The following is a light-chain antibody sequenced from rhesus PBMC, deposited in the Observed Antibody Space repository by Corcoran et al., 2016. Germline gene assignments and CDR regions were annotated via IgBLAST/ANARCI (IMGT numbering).Light chain of an antibody. V-gene: IGKV1-74*01. CDR2: KAS. Sequence: DIQMTQSPPSLSASVGDRVTITCRASENVNNHLHWYQQKPGKAPKLLIYKASTLQSGVPSRFSGSGSGTDFTLNISSLQPEDFATYYCQHSYGTPRTFGQGTKVEIK. CDR3: QHSYGTPRT. J-gene: IGKJ1*01. CDR1: ENVNNH.